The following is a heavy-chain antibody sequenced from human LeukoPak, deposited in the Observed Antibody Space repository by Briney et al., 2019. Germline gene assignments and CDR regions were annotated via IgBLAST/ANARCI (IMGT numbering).Heavy chain of an antibody. CDR1: GFTFSSYS. D-gene: IGHD3-10*01. CDR3: ARASGDYGDY. CDR2: ISSGSTYI. J-gene: IGHJ4*02. V-gene: IGHV3-21*01. Sequence: GGSLRLSCAASGFTFSSYSMNWVRQAPGKGLEWVSSISSGSTYIYYADSLKGRFTISRDNAKNSLYLQMNSLRAEDTAVYYCARASGDYGDYWGQGTLVTVSS.